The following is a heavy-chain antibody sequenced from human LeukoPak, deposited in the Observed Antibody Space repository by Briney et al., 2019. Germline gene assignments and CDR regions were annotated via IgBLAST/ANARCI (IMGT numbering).Heavy chain of an antibody. D-gene: IGHD3-10*01. CDR2: IYPGDSET. Sequence: GESLKISCKGSGYDFSSDWIAWVRQMPGKGLEWMGIIYPGDSETRYSPSFQGQVTISTHKSISTASLQWSRLKASDTAIYYCTIYGSGSEDWFDPWGQGPLVPVSS. V-gene: IGHV5-51*01. CDR1: GYDFSSDW. CDR3: TIYGSGSEDWFDP. J-gene: IGHJ5*02.